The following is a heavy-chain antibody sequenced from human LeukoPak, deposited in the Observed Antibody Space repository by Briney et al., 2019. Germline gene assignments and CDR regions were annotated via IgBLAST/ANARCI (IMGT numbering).Heavy chain of an antibody. V-gene: IGHV1-69*01. CDR2: IIPIFGTA. CDR3: AREGTMTTVTPYYYYMDV. D-gene: IGHD4-17*01. Sequence: SVKVSCKASGGTFSSYAISWVRQAPGQGLEWMGGIIPIFGTANYAQKFQGRVTITADESTSTAYMELSSLRSEDTAVYYCAREGTMTTVTPYYYYMDVWGEGTTVTISS. J-gene: IGHJ6*03. CDR1: GGTFSSYA.